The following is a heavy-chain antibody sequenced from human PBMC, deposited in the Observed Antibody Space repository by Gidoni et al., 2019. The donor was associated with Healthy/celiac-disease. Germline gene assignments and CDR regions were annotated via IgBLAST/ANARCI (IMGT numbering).Heavy chain of an antibody. V-gene: IGHV3-15*01. CDR2: IKSKTDGRTT. Sequence: EVQLVESGGGLVKPGGSLRLSCAASGFTFGNAWMSWVRQAPGKGLEWVGRIKSKTDGRTTDYAAPVKGRFTISRDYSKNTLYLQMNSMKTEDTAVYYCTTEGWELPGADYWGQGTLVTVSS. CDR3: TTEGWELPGADY. CDR1: GFTFGNAW. J-gene: IGHJ4*02. D-gene: IGHD1-26*01.